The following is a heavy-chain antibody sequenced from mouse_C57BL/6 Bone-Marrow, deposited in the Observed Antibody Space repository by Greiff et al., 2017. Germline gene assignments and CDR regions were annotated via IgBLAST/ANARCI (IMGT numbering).Heavy chain of an antibody. CDR2: ISSGSSTI. V-gene: IGHV5-17*01. J-gene: IGHJ4*01. D-gene: IGHD6-2*01. CDR3: TRAESCAMDY. Sequence: EVKLVESGGGLVKPGGSLKLSCAASGFTFSDYGMHWVRQAPEKGLEWVAYISSGSSTIYYADTVKGRFTISRDNAKNTLFLQMTSLRSEDTAMYYCTRAESCAMDYWSQVTSGTVYS. CDR1: GFTFSDYG.